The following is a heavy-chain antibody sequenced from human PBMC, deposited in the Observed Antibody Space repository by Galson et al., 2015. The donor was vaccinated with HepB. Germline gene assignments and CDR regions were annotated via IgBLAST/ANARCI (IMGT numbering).Heavy chain of an antibody. V-gene: IGHV5-51*01. D-gene: IGHD6-13*01. J-gene: IGHJ4*02. Sequence: QSGAEVKKPGESLKISCKASGYIFTDYWIGWVRQMPGKGLESVGIIYPGDSNTRYSPSFQGQVTISTDKSISTAYLQWDTLKASDTAMYYCATEAAADWGQGTLVTVSS. CDR1: GYIFTDYW. CDR2: IYPGDSNT. CDR3: ATEAAAD.